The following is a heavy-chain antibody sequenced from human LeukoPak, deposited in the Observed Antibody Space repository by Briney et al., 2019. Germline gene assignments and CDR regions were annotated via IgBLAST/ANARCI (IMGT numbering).Heavy chain of an antibody. J-gene: IGHJ4*02. CDR3: AKDPGSGYYSFLGPLADH. CDR1: GFTFTSYA. CDR2: ISGSGSNT. Sequence: PGGSLRLSCAASGFTFTSYAMSWVRQPPGKGLEWVSAISGSGSNTYYTDSVKGRFTIFRDNSKNTLYLQMNSLRAEDTAVYYCAKDPGSGYYSFLGPLADHWGQGTLVTVSS. D-gene: IGHD3-3*01. V-gene: IGHV3-23*01.